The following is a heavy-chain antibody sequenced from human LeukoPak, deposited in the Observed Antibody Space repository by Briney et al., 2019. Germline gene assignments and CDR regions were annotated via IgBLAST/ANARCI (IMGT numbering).Heavy chain of an antibody. D-gene: IGHD3-10*01. V-gene: IGHV4-59*01. CDR3: ARGYGSGSPLFDY. CDR1: GGSISSYY. J-gene: IGHJ4*02. CDR2: IYYSGST. Sequence: PSETLSLTCTVSGGSISSYYWSWIRQPPGKGLEWIGYIYYSGSTNYNPSLKSRVTISVDTSKNQFSLKLSSVTAADTAAYYCARGYGSGSPLFDYWGQGTLVTVSS.